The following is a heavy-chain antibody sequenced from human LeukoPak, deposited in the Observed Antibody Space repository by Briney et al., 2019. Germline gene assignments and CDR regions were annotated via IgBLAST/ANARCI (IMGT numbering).Heavy chain of an antibody. Sequence: GASVKVSCKASGYIFSSYGISWVRQAPGQGLEWMGGISTHNGNTDYAQKLQGRVTITTDESTSTAYMELSSLRSEDTAVYYCARPFVDTGMVTVDYWGQGTLVTVSS. J-gene: IGHJ4*02. V-gene: IGHV1-18*01. CDR3: ARPFVDTGMVTVDY. D-gene: IGHD5-18*01. CDR1: GYIFSSYG. CDR2: ISTHNGNT.